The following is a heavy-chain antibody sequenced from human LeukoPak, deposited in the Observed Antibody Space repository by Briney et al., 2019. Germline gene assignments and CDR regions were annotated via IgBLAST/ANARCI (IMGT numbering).Heavy chain of an antibody. D-gene: IGHD1-26*01. V-gene: IGHV4-39*01. CDR2: IYYSGST. Sequence: SGTLSLTCTVSGGSISSSSYYWGWIRQPPGKGPEWIGSIYYSGSTYYNPSLKSRVTISVDTSKNQFSLKLSSVTAADTAVYYCASRIVGATASLRHWGQGTLVTVSS. CDR3: ASRIVGATASLRH. J-gene: IGHJ4*02. CDR1: GGSISSSSYY.